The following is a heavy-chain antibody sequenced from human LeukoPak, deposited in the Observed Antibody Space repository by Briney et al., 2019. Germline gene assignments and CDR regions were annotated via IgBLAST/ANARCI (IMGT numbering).Heavy chain of an antibody. J-gene: IGHJ4*02. V-gene: IGHV3-23*01. CDR3: ARDPVTHYFDY. Sequence: AGGSLRLSCAASGFTFSRHAMSWVRQAPGKGLEWVSAIRGSGGTTYYADSVKGRFTISRDNAKNSLYLQMNSLRAEDTAVYYCARDPVTHYFDYWGQGTLVTVSS. D-gene: IGHD3-10*01. CDR1: GFTFSRHA. CDR2: IRGSGGTT.